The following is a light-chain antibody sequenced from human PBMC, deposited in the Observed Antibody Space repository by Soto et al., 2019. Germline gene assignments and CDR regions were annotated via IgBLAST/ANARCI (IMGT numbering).Light chain of an antibody. CDR1: QGISGS. J-gene: IGKJ1*01. V-gene: IGKV1-9*01. Sequence: IQLTQSPSSLSASVGDRVTITCRAGQGISGSLAWYQQKPGKAPNLLISASSTLQAGVPSRFSGSGSGTDSARTISSLQPEEFATYYCQQIDSYPRTFGQGTKVEI. CDR2: ASS. CDR3: QQIDSYPRT.